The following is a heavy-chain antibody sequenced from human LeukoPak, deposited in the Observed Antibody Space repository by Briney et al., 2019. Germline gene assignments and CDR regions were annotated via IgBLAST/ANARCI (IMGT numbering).Heavy chain of an antibody. D-gene: IGHD3-22*01. CDR1: GYTFTSYG. Sequence: ASVTVSCKASGYTFTSYGISWVRQAPGQGLEWMGWISAYNGNTNYAQKLQGRVTMTTDTSTSTAYMELRSLRSDDTAVYYCARSHYYDSSGYYYHFDYWGQGTLVTASS. J-gene: IGHJ4*02. CDR2: ISAYNGNT. V-gene: IGHV1-18*01. CDR3: ARSHYYDSSGYYYHFDY.